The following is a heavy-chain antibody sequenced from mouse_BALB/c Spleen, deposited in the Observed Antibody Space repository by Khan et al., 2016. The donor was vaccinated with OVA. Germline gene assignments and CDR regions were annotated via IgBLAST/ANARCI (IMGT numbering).Heavy chain of an antibody. D-gene: IGHD2-12*01. V-gene: IGHV2-4-1*01. J-gene: IGHJ3*01. CDR1: GFSLITYG. Sequence: QVQLKQSGPGLVQPSQNLSITCTVSGFSLITYGVHWVRQSPGKGLEWLGVIWSGGSTDYNEAFISRLSITKDNSKSQVFFKMTSLQSDDTAICYCARNSYRYDFTYWGRGTLVTVSS. CDR2: IWSGGST. CDR3: ARNSYRYDFTY.